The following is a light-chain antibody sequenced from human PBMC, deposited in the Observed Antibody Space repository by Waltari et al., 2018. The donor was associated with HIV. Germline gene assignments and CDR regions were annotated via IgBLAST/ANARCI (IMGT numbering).Light chain of an antibody. CDR1: SSNIGAGFD. J-gene: IGLJ1*01. CDR2: GND. V-gene: IGLV1-40*01. CDR3: QSYDSGLNTYV. Sequence: QSVLTHPPSLSGAPGQRVIISCTGISSNIGAGFDVHWYQQLPGTAPKLLIDGNDNRPSGVPDRFSGSKSGTSAALANTGLQADDEADYYCQSYDSGLNTYVFGTGTRVTVL.